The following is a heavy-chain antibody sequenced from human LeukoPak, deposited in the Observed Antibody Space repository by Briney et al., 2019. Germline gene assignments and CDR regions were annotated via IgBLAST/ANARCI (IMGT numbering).Heavy chain of an antibody. CDR1: GLTFSSHW. CDR3: ARDPHYFLGYCSGGSCYSVFDY. D-gene: IGHD2-15*01. CDR2: INSDGSST. J-gene: IGHJ4*02. V-gene: IGHV3-74*01. Sequence: HPGGSLRLSCAASGLTFSSHWMHWVRQAPGKGLVWVSRINSDGSSTSYADSVKGRFTISRDNAKNTLYLQMNSLRAEDTAVYYCARDPHYFLGYCSGGSCYSVFDYWGQGTLVTVSS.